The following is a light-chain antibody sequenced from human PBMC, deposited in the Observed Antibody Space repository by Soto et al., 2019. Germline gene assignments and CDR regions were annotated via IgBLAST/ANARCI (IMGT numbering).Light chain of an antibody. CDR3: QQSYSVPLT. CDR1: QSIVNY. J-gene: IGKJ4*01. CDR2: AAS. Sequence: DIQMTQSPSSLSASVGDRVTITCRASQSIVNYLNWYQRKPGKAPKLLIYAASNLQSGVPSRFSGSGSGTDFTLTISTLQPEDFATFYCQQSYSVPLTFGGGTKVDIK. V-gene: IGKV1-39*01.